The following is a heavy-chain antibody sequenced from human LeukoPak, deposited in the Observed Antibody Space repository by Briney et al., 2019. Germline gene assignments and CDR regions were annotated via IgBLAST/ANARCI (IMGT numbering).Heavy chain of an antibody. Sequence: SQTLSLTCTVSGGSISSGGYYWGWFRQSPGKGLEWIGSIHYSGNTYCDPSLKSQVTISVDTSKNQFSLNLKSLTAADTAVYYCARDLGANWGYFDLWGRGTLVTVSS. CDR3: ARDLGANWGYFDL. CDR2: IHYSGNT. V-gene: IGHV4-39*07. CDR1: GGSISSGGYY. J-gene: IGHJ2*01. D-gene: IGHD7-27*01.